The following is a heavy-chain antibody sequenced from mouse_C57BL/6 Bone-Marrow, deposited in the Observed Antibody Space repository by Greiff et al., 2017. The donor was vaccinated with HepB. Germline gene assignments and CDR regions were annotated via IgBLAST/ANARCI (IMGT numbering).Heavy chain of an antibody. CDR2: ISDGGSYT. CDR3: ARDREIYYGNYGYFDV. J-gene: IGHJ1*03. CDR1: GFTFSSYA. D-gene: IGHD2-1*01. Sequence: EVQGVESGGGLVKPGGSLKLSCAASGFTFSSYAMSWVRQTPEKRLEWVATISDGGSYTYYPDNVKGRFTISRDNAKNNLYLQMSHLKSEDTAMYYCARDREIYYGNYGYFDVWGTGTTVTVSS. V-gene: IGHV5-4*01.